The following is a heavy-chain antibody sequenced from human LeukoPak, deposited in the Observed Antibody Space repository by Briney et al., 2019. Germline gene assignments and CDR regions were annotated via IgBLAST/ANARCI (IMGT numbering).Heavy chain of an antibody. J-gene: IGHJ4*02. D-gene: IGHD1-26*01. V-gene: IGHV4-31*03. CDR1: GGSISSSGYY. Sequence: SQTLSLTCTVSGGSISSSGYYWSWIRQHPGKGLEWIGYIYYSVSTYYNPSLKSRVTISVDTSKNQFSLKLSSVTAADTAVYYCARVGEIVGATSFDYWGQGTLVTVSS. CDR2: IYYSVST. CDR3: ARVGEIVGATSFDY.